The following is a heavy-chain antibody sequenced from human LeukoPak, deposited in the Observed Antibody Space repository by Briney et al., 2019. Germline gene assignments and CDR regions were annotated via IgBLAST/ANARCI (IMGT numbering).Heavy chain of an antibody. CDR1: GYTFTGYY. Sequence: ASVKVSCKASGYTFTGYYMHWVRQAPGQGLEWMGWINPNSGGTNYAQKLQGRVTMTTDTSTSTAYMELRSLRSDDTAVYYCARDLTLNKGYSSKYDYWGQGTLVTVSS. CDR2: INPNSGGT. V-gene: IGHV1-2*02. CDR3: ARDLTLNKGYSSKYDY. D-gene: IGHD3-9*01. J-gene: IGHJ4*02.